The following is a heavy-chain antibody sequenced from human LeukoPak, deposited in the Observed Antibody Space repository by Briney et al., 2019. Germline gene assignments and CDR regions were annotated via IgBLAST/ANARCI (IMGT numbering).Heavy chain of an antibody. CDR3: ARGGLTIAEATTSWYLDY. CDR2: TWYDGSNK. CDR1: GFIFSIYG. J-gene: IGHJ4*02. D-gene: IGHD1-26*01. Sequence: PGGSLRLSCAPSGFIFSIYGMHWVRQAQGKGLEWVALTWYDGSNKNYADSVKGRFTISRDNSKNTLYLQMNSLRGEDTAVYYCARGGLTIAEATTSWYLDYWGQGTLVTVSS. V-gene: IGHV3-33*01.